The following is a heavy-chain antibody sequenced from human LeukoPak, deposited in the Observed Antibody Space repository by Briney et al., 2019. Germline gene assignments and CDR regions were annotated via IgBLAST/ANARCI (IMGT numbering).Heavy chain of an antibody. CDR1: GGSISTYY. Sequence: SETLSLTCTVSGGSISTYYWSWIRQPPGKGLEWIGYIYYSGSTNYNPSLKSRVAISVDTSKNQFSLKLSSVTAADTAVYYCARDRGAYGMDVWGQGTTVTVSS. V-gene: IGHV4-59*01. CDR3: ARDRGAYGMDV. CDR2: IYYSGST. D-gene: IGHD3-10*01. J-gene: IGHJ6*02.